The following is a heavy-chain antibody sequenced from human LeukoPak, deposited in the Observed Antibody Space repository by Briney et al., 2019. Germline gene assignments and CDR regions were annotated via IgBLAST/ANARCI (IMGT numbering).Heavy chain of an antibody. CDR1: GGSFSGYY. J-gene: IGHJ4*02. V-gene: IGHV4-34*01. CDR2: INHSGST. Sequence: ASETLSLTCAVYGGSFSGYYWSWIRQPPGKGLEWIGEINHSGSTNYNPSLKSRVTISVDTSKNQFSLKLSSVTAADTAVYFCARMPKPRTYYYDSSGYNPHFDYWGQGTLVTVSS. D-gene: IGHD3-22*01. CDR3: ARMPKPRTYYYDSSGYNPHFDY.